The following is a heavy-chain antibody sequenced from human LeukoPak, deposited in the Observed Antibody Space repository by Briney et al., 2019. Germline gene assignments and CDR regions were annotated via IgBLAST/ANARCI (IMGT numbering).Heavy chain of an antibody. CDR1: GYTFTTSH. CDR2: IIPSGGST. J-gene: IGHJ4*02. D-gene: IGHD3-22*01. CDR3: ARGGGDGSGYYYYDY. V-gene: IGHV1-46*04. Sequence: GASVKVSCKASGYTFTTSHMHWVRQAPGQGLEWMGIIIPSGGSTSYAQKLQGRVTMTSDTSTSTAYMELSSLKSEDTAVYYCARGGGDGSGYYYYDYWGQGTLVTVSS.